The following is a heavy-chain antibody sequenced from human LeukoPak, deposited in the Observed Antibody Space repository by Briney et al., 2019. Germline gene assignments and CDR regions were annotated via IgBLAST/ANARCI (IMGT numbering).Heavy chain of an antibody. V-gene: IGHV3-7*03. Sequence: PGGSLRLSCAASGFSFTSSWMTWVRQAPGKGLEWVANISPDGSVKNHVASVKGRFTISRDNAKNPLYLQMNSLRAEDTALYYCAKDIRSYYYGMDVWGQGTTVTVSS. J-gene: IGHJ6*02. CDR2: ISPDGSVK. CDR3: AKDIRSYYYGMDV. CDR1: GFSFTSSW. D-gene: IGHD1-14*01.